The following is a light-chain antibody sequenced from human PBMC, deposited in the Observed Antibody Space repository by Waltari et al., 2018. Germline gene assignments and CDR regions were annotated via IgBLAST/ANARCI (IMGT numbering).Light chain of an antibody. J-gene: IGLJ3*02. CDR2: RND. V-gene: IGLV1-47*01. CDR1: SSNIGSSF. Sequence: QSVLTQPPSASGTPGQRVTISCSGSSSNIGSSFVCWYQHLPGTAPKLLIYRNDRRPAGVPDRFSGSRSGTSASLAIGGLRSEDEADYYCAAWDDSLTVRFGGGTKLTVL. CDR3: AAWDDSLTVR.